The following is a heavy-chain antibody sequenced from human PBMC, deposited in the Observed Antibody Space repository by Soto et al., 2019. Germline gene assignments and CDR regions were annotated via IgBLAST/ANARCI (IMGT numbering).Heavy chain of an antibody. D-gene: IGHD3-16*02. CDR1: VGSIISYY. Sequence: SETLSLTCTFSVGSIISYYWSWIRQPPGKGLEWIGYIYYSGSTNYNPSLKSRVTISVDTSKNQFSLKLSSVTAADTAVYYCAGEGYSSADYGMDVWGQGTTVTVSS. CDR3: AGEGYSSADYGMDV. J-gene: IGHJ6*02. V-gene: IGHV4-59*01. CDR2: IYYSGST.